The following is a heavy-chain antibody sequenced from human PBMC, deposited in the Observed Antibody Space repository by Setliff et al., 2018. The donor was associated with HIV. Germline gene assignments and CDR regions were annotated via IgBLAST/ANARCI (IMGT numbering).Heavy chain of an antibody. CDR1: GGSFSGYY. Sequence: SETLSLTCAVYGGSFSGYYWSWIRQPPGKGLEWIGEINHSGSTNYNPSLKSRVTISVDTSKNQLSLKLNSVTAADTAVYYCARLSGDYYYFDYWGQGTLVTV. D-gene: IGHD2-21*02. CDR2: INHSGST. V-gene: IGHV4-34*01. CDR3: ARLSGDYYYFDY. J-gene: IGHJ4*02.